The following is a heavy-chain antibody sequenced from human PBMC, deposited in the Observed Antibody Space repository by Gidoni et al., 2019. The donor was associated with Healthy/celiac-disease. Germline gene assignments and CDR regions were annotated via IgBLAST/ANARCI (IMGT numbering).Heavy chain of an antibody. CDR1: GYPFTGYY. V-gene: IGHV1-2*02. CDR2: INPNSGGT. CDR3: ARDLFSMPPCSGGSCYYYYYGMDV. Sequence: QVQLVQSGAEVKKPGASVTVSCKASGYPFTGYYMQWVRQAPGQGLEWMGWINPNSGGTNYAQKFQGRVTMTRDTSSSTAYMELSRLRSDDTAVYYCARDLFSMPPCSGGSCYYYYYGMDVWGQGTTVTVSS. D-gene: IGHD2-15*01. J-gene: IGHJ6*02.